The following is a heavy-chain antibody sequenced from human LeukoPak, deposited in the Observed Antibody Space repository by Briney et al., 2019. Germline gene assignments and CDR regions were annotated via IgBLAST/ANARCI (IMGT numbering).Heavy chain of an antibody. J-gene: IGHJ3*02. CDR1: GVSISSGSYY. CDR3: ARGPYSYDSSGAFDI. CDR2: IYTSGST. D-gene: IGHD3-22*01. Sequence: PSQTLSLTCTVSGVSISSGSYYGSWIRQPAGKGLEWIGRIYTSGSTNYNPSLKSRVTISVDTSKNQFSLKLSSVTAADTAVYFCARGPYSYDSSGAFDIWGQGTMVTVSS. V-gene: IGHV4-61*02.